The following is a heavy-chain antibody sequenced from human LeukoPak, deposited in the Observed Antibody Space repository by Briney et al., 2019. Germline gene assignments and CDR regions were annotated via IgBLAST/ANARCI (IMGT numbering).Heavy chain of an antibody. J-gene: IGHJ1*01. V-gene: IGHV3-7*01. CDR3: ATYSSFNRREFEY. D-gene: IGHD3-22*01. CDR2: IKTDGSEK. Sequence: GGSLRLSCAGSGFTFSNYWMGWVPQAPGKGRQWVANIKTDGSEKYYVDSVKGRFTISRDNAKNSLYLQMNSLRAEDTAVYYCATYSSFNRREFEYWGQGTLLTVSS. CDR1: GFTFSNYW.